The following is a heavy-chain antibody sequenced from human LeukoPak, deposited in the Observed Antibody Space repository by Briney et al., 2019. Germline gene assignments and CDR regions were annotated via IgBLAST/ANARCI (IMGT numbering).Heavy chain of an antibody. CDR1: GFTFSSNA. J-gene: IGHJ4*02. D-gene: IGHD2-21*02. V-gene: IGHV3-30-3*01. CDR2: ISYDGSNK. CDR3: AREGRCGGDCPNRPLDY. Sequence: GGSLRLSCAASGFTFSSNAMHWVRQAPGKGLEWVAVISYDGSNKYYADSVKGRFTISRDNSKNTLYLQMNSLRAEDTAVYYCAREGRCGGDCPNRPLDYWGQGTLVTVSS.